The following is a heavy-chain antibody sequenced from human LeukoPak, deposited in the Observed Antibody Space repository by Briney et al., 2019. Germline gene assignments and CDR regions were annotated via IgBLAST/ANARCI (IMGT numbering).Heavy chain of an antibody. CDR3: AKGGYSSGWYGAFDI. J-gene: IGHJ3*02. V-gene: IGHV3-23*01. Sequence: GGSLRLSCAASGFTFNSYAMSWVRQAPGKGLEWVSAISGSGGSTYYADSVKGRFTISRDNSKNTLYLQMNSLRAEDTAVYYCAKGGYSSGWYGAFDIWGQGTMVTVSS. CDR1: GFTFNSYA. CDR2: ISGSGGST. D-gene: IGHD6-19*01.